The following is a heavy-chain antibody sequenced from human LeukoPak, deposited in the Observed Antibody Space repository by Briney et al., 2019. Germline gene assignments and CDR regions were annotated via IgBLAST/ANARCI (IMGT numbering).Heavy chain of an antibody. Sequence: GASLQISCKCSGSIFTNYWIGWVRQLPGKGLEWMGIIYGGDSDTRYSPSFQGQVTISADKSISTAYLQRSSLNASATAIYSCGRSYYGSGNMGRLDCWGQG. CDR3: GRSYYGSGNMGRLDC. J-gene: IGHJ6*01. CDR2: IYGGDSDT. CDR1: GSIFTNYW. D-gene: IGHD3-10*01. V-gene: IGHV5-51*01.